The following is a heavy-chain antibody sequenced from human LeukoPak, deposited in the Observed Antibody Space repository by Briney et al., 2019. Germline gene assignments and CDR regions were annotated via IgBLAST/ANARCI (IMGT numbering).Heavy chain of an antibody. D-gene: IGHD1-1*01. CDR2: IKPDGDT. J-gene: IGHJ4*02. CDR1: GFTFTSYW. V-gene: IGHV3-7*01. CDR3: AREDGTFDY. Sequence: PGGSLRLSCAASGFTFTSYWMNWVRQAPGKGLEWVANIKPDGDTYYVDSAKGRFTISRDNAKNSLYLQMNGLRAEDTAVYYCAREDGTFDYWGQGALVTVSS.